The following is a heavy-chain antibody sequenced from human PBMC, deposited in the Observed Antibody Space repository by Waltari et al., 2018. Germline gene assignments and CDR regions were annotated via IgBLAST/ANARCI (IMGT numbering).Heavy chain of an antibody. CDR1: GFTFSRYS. J-gene: IGHJ4*02. CDR2: ISISSSYI. V-gene: IGHV3-21*01. CDR3: ARGEGLRPRYYFDY. Sequence: EVQLVESGGGLVKPGGALGLSCAASGFTFSRYSMNWGRQPPGKGLEWVSSISISSSYIYYADSVKGRFTISRDNAKNSLYLQMNSLRAEDTAVYYCARGEGLRPRYYFDYWGQGTLVTVSS.